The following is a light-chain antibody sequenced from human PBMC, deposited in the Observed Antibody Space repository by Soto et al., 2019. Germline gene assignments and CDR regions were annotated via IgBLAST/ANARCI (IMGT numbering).Light chain of an antibody. J-gene: IGKJ2*03. V-gene: IGKV4-1*01. CDR3: HQYYTMPYS. Sequence: DIVMTQSPDSLAVSLGERATINCKSSQSVFFRSKNKDYLAWYQHKPGQPPKLLFYWLTTRESGVPDRFSGSGSGTDFTLTISSLQAEDVAVYYCHQYYTMPYSFGQGTKLEIQ. CDR1: QSVFFRSKNKDY. CDR2: WLT.